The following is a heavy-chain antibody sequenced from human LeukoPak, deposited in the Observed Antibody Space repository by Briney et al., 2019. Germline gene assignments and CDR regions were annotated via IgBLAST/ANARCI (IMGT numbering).Heavy chain of an antibody. CDR3: AREDVCSGGSCYSVLVAFDI. D-gene: IGHD2-15*01. CDR1: GYTFTGYY. CDR2: INPNSGGT. J-gene: IGHJ3*02. V-gene: IGHV1-2*02. Sequence: ASVKVSCKASGYTFTGYYMHWVRQAPGQGLEWMGWINPNSGGTNYAQKFQGRVTMTRDTSISTAYMELSRLRSDDTAVYYCAREDVCSGGSCYSVLVAFDIWGQGTMVTVSS.